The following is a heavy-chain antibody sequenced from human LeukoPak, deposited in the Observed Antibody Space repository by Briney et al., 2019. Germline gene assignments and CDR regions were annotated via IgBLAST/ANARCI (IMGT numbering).Heavy chain of an antibody. CDR2: ISAYNGNT. Sequence: ASVKVSCKASGYTFTGYYMHWVRQAPGQGLEWMGWISAYNGNTNYAQKLQGRVTMTTDTSTSTAYMELRSLRSDDTAVYYCAREVLGYGYSYYYYGMDVWGQGTTVTVSS. D-gene: IGHD5-18*01. CDR1: GYTFTGYY. CDR3: AREVLGYGYSYYYYGMDV. J-gene: IGHJ6*02. V-gene: IGHV1-18*04.